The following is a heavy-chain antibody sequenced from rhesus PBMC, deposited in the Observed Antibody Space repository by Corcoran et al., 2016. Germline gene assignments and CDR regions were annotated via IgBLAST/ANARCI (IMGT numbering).Heavy chain of an antibody. CDR1: GYTFTDYY. V-gene: IGHV1-138*01. CDR3: ARGARGSSYGY. CDR2: INPKTGGT. Sequence: QVQLVQSGAAVKKPGASVKVSCKASGYTFTDYYMQWVRQAPGQGLEWMGRINPKTGGTDYAQKFQDRVTMTRDTSTSTAYMELSSLRSEDTAVYYCARGARGSSYGYWGQGVLVTVSS. D-gene: IGHD4-29*01. J-gene: IGHJ4*01.